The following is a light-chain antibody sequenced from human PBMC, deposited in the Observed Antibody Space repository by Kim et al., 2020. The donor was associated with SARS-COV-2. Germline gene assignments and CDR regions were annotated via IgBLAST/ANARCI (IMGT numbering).Light chain of an antibody. CDR2: AAS. Sequence: ASVGDSAIITCRASQGIRNDLVWYQQNPRKAPNLLIYAASSLQSGVPSRFSGSGSGTEFTLTIYSLQAEDIATYYCLQDYSYPPTFGQGTKVDIK. V-gene: IGKV1-6*02. CDR1: QGIRND. J-gene: IGKJ1*01. CDR3: LQDYSYPPT.